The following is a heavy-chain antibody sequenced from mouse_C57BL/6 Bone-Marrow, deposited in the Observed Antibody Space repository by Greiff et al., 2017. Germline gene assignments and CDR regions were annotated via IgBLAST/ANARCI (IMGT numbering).Heavy chain of an antibody. CDR3: ARRIYYEGNYFDY. D-gene: IGHD2-4*01. V-gene: IGHV1-64*01. J-gene: IGHJ2*01. CDR2: IHPNSGST. CDR1: GYTFTSYW. Sequence: VQLKQPGAELVKPGASVKLSCKASGYTFTSYWMHWVKQRPGQGLEWIGMIHPNSGSTNYNEKFKSKATLTVDKSSSTAYMQLSSLTSEDSGVYYCARRIYYEGNYFDYWGQGTTLTVSS.